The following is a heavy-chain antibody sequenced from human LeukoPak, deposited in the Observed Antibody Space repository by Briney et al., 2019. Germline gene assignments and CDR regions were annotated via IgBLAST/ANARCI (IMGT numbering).Heavy chain of an antibody. Sequence: GASVKVSCKASGYTFTSYDINWVRQATGQGLEWMGWMNPNSGNTGYAQKFQGRVTMTRNTSISTAYMGLSSLRSEDTAVYYCARANRGGGDCYSWGQGTLVTVSS. V-gene: IGHV1-8*01. CDR3: ARANRGGGDCYS. CDR1: GYTFTSYD. J-gene: IGHJ4*02. CDR2: MNPNSGNT. D-gene: IGHD2-21*02.